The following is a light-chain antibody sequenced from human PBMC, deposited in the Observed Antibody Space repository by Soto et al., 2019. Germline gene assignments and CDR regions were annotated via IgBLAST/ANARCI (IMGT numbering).Light chain of an antibody. Sequence: QPVLTQPASVSGSPGQSITISCTGTSSDVGGYNYVSWYQQHPGKAPKLMIYDVSNRPSGVSNRFSGSKSGNTASLTISGLQAEDEADYYCSSYTSSSPYVVFGGGTQLTVL. CDR3: SSYTSSSPYVV. V-gene: IGLV2-14*01. CDR2: DVS. J-gene: IGLJ2*01. CDR1: SSDVGGYNY.